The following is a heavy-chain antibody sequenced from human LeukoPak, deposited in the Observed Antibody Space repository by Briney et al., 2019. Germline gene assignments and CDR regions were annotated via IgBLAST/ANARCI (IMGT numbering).Heavy chain of an antibody. CDR2: IIPIPGMA. CDR3: ARAVVVARGLMAYFDY. J-gene: IGHJ4*02. CDR1: GGTFSFYA. D-gene: IGHD3-10*01. Sequence: ASVKVSCKASGGTFSFYATNWVRQAPGQGLEWMGRIIPIPGMANYAQKFQGRVTITADSSTSTAYMEVSSLRSEDTAVYYCARAVVVARGLMAYFDYWGQGTLVTVSS. V-gene: IGHV1-69*04.